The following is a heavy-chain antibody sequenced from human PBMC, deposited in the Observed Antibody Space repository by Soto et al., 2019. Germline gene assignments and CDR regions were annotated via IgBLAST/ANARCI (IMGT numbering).Heavy chain of an antibody. D-gene: IGHD1-26*01. CDR1: GYTFTGYY. J-gene: IGHJ6*02. CDR2: INPNSGGT. Sequence: ASVKVSCKASGYTFTGYYMHWVRQAPGQGLEWMGWINPNSGGTNYAQKFQGRVTMTRDTSISTAYMELSRLRSDDTAVYYCARGSSGSTTYHYYGMDVWGQGTTVTVSS. CDR3: ARGSSGSTTYHYYGMDV. V-gene: IGHV1-2*02.